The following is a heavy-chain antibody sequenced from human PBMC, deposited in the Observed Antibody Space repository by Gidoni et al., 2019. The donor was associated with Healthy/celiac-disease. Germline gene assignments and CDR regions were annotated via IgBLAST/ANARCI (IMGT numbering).Heavy chain of an antibody. CDR2: ISYDGSNK. J-gene: IGHJ4*02. D-gene: IGHD3-10*01. CDR3: ARHHLGFGEPPLDY. CDR1: GFTFSSYA. Sequence: QVQLVESGGGVVQPGRSLRLSCAASGFTFSSYAMHWVRQAPGKGLEWVAVISYDGSNKYYADSVKGRFTISRDNSKNTLYLQMNSLRAEDTAVYYCARHHLGFGEPPLDYWGQGTLVTVSS. V-gene: IGHV3-30-3*01.